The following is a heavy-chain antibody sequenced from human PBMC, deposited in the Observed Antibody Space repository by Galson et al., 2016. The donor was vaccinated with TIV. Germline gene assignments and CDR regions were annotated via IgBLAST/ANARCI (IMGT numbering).Heavy chain of an antibody. CDR1: GYIFTTYY. CDR3: SREKYSGFGF. J-gene: IGHJ4*02. V-gene: IGHV1-46*01. D-gene: IGHD5-12*01. Sequence: SVKVSCKASGYIFTTYYIHWVRQAPGQGLEWMGMLNPSGVTTSYAEKFQDRVTMSMDTSTSTFYMELSSLTSEDTDIYYCSREKYSGFGFWGQGTLVTVSS. CDR2: LNPSGVTT.